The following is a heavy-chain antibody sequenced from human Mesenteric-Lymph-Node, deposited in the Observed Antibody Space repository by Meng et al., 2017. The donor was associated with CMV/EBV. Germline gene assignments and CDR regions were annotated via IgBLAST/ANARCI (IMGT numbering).Heavy chain of an antibody. V-gene: IGHV5-10-1*01. J-gene: IGHJ4*02. CDR1: RYRFTRYW. D-gene: IGHD4-17*01. CDR3: ARLHGDQGSEIDY. Sequence: CQGSRYRFTRYWITWVRQMPGKGLEWVGRIDPSDSYTNYSPSFQGHVTISADKSISTAYLQWSSLKASDTAMYYCARLHGDQGSEIDYWGQGTLVTVSS. CDR2: IDPSDSYT.